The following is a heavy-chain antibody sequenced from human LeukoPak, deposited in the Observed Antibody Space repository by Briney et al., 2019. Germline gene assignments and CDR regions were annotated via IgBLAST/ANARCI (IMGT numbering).Heavy chain of an antibody. Sequence: SETLSLTCTVSGGSISSSSYYWGWIRQPPGKGLEWIGSIYYSGSTYYNPSLKSRVTISVDTSKNQFSLKLSSVTAADTAVYYCARAQAVAGPTPFDYWGQGTLVTVSS. D-gene: IGHD6-19*01. V-gene: IGHV4-39*07. CDR2: IYYSGST. CDR3: ARAQAVAGPTPFDY. J-gene: IGHJ4*02. CDR1: GGSISSSSYY.